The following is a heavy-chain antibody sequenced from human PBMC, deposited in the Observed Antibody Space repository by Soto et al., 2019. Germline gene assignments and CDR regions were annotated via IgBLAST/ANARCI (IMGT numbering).Heavy chain of an antibody. CDR3: AGDAPPRAGIYYGMDV. V-gene: IGHV1-69*01. CDR1: GGTFNNYA. J-gene: IGHJ6*02. D-gene: IGHD3-10*01. CDR2: IIPIFGPA. Sequence: QVQLVQSGAEVKKPGSSVKVSCKSSGGTFNNYAISWVRQAPGQGLEWMGGIIPIFGPANYAQKFQGRVTITADESTTTAYMELTSLRSEDTAVYYCAGDAPPRAGIYYGMDVWGQGTTITVSS.